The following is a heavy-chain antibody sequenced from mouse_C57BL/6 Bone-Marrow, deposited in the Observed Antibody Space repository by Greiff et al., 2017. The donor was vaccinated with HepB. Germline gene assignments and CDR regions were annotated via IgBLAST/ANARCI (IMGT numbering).Heavy chain of an antibody. CDR1: GFTFSSYG. J-gene: IGHJ4*01. Sequence: EVKLQESGGDLVKPGGSLKLSCAASGFTFSSYGMSWVRQTPDKRLEWVATISSGGSYTYYHDSVKGRFTISRDNAKNTLYLQMSSLNSADTAMYYYARPALYYAIDYWGQGTSVTVSS. V-gene: IGHV5-6*01. CDR3: ARPALYYAIDY. CDR2: ISSGGSYT.